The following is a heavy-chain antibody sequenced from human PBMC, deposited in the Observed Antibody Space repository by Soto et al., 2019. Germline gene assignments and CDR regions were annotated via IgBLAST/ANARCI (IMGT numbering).Heavy chain of an antibody. J-gene: IGHJ6*02. CDR2: IVPIFGAT. CDR3: ASPDEGSYHSNLHYYYAFDV. CDR1: GGVFRGYA. Sequence: ASVKVSCKASGGVFRGYAISWVRQAPGQGLEWLGWIVPIFGATNYAQKFQGRVTIVADESMSTAYMELSSLRSDDTAVYYCASPDEGSYHSNLHYYYAFDVRGQGTTVTVSS. V-gene: IGHV1-69*13. D-gene: IGHD3-16*02.